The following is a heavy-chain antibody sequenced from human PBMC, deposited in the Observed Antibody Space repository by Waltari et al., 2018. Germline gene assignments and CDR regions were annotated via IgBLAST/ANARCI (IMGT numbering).Heavy chain of an antibody. Sequence: QVQLQESGPGLVKPSEPLSLTCTVPGGSIRRSYWSWIPPPPGKGLEWIGYIYYSGSTNYNPSLKSRVTISVDTSKNQFSLKLSSVTAADTAVYYCAGVRVGSGWPHHFDYWGQGTLVTVSS. J-gene: IGHJ4*02. CDR2: IYYSGST. D-gene: IGHD6-19*01. CDR3: AGVRVGSGWPHHFDY. V-gene: IGHV4-59*01. CDR1: GGSIRRSY.